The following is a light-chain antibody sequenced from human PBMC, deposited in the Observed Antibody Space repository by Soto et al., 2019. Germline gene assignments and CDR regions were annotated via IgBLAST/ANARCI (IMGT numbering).Light chain of an antibody. CDR3: AAWHDSLSMV. Sequence: QSVLTQPPSASGTPGQRVTICCSGSSSNIGSNYVYWYQQLPGTAPKLLIYNNNQRPSGVPDRFSGSKSGTSASLAISGLRSEAEADYYFAAWHDSLSMVFGGGTQLTVL. J-gene: IGLJ2*01. V-gene: IGLV1-47*02. CDR1: SSNIGSNY. CDR2: NNN.